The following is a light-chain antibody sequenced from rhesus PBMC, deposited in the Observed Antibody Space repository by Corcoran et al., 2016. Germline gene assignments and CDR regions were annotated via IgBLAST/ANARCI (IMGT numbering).Light chain of an antibody. V-gene: IGKV1-22*01. CDR3: QQCNSGPWT. CDR1: QSISSW. J-gene: IGKJ1*01. CDR2: KAS. Sequence: DIQMTQSPSSLSASVGDTVTITCRASQSISSWLAWYQQKPGKAPNLLIYKASSLQSGVPSRFSGSGSWTDFTLPISNLQFEDFATFYFQQCNSGPWTFGHGTKVEI.